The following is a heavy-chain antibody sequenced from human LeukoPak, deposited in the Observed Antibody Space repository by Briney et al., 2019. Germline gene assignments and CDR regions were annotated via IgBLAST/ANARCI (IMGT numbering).Heavy chain of an antibody. Sequence: SETLSLTCTVSSGSISSYYWSWIRQPPGKGLEWIGYVYYSGSANYNPSLKSRVTISVDTSKNQFSLKLSSVTAADTAVYYCARVLKFYYSSGSYSYYFDYWGRGTLVTVSS. D-gene: IGHD3-10*01. J-gene: IGHJ4*02. CDR1: SGSISSYY. CDR2: VYYSGSA. CDR3: ARVLKFYYSSGSYSYYFDY. V-gene: IGHV4-59*01.